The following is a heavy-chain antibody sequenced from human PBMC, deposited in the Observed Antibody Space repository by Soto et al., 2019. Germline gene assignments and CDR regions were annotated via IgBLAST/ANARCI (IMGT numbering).Heavy chain of an antibody. J-gene: IGHJ3*02. CDR3: ARDNGYGVAVAGAFDI. D-gene: IGHD6-19*01. CDR2: IWYDGSNK. Sequence: ESGGGVVQPGRSLRLSCAASGFTFSSYGMHWVRQAPGKGLEWVAVIWYDGSNKYYADSVKGRFTISRDNSKNTLYLQMNSLRAEDTAVYYCARDNGYGVAVAGAFDIWGQGTMVTVSS. V-gene: IGHV3-33*01. CDR1: GFTFSSYG.